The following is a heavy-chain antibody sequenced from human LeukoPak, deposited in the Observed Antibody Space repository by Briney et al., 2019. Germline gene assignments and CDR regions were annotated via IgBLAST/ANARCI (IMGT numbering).Heavy chain of an antibody. CDR2: VSGSGGTT. Sequence: PGGSLRLSCAASGFTFSSYAIHWVRQAPGKGLEWVSAVSGSGGTTHYADSVKGRFTISRDSSKNTLFLHMNTLRAEDTAIYYCAKDRTVGASYWYFDLWGRGTLVTVSS. CDR1: GFTFSSYA. J-gene: IGHJ2*01. CDR3: AKDRTVGASYWYFDL. V-gene: IGHV3-23*01. D-gene: IGHD1-26*01.